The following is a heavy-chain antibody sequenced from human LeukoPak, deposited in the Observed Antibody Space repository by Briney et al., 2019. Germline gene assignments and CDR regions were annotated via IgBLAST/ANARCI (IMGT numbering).Heavy chain of an antibody. Sequence: GGSLRLSCAASGFTFSSYGMHGVRQAPGKGLEWVAFIRYDGSNKYYADSVKGRFTISRDNSKNTLYLQMNSLRAEDTAVYYCAKVGGYCSGGSCYSQGLHYMDVWGKGTTVTVSS. D-gene: IGHD2-15*01. V-gene: IGHV3-30*02. CDR3: AKVGGYCSGGSCYSQGLHYMDV. CDR1: GFTFSSYG. J-gene: IGHJ6*03. CDR2: IRYDGSNK.